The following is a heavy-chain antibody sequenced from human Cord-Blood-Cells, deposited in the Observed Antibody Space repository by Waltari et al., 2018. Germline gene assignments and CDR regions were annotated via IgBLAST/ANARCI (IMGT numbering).Heavy chain of an antibody. CDR1: GYSISSGYY. V-gene: IGHV4-38-2*02. J-gene: IGHJ3*02. CDR2: IYHSGST. CDR3: ARGRVYDIVVVPAAKGAFDI. D-gene: IGHD2-2*01. Sequence: QVQLQESGPGLVKPSETLSLTCTVSGYSISSGYYWGWIRQPPGTGLEWIGSIYHSGSTYYNPSLKSRVTISVDTSKNHFSLKLSSVTAADTAVYYCARGRVYDIVVVPAAKGAFDIWGQGTMVTVSS.